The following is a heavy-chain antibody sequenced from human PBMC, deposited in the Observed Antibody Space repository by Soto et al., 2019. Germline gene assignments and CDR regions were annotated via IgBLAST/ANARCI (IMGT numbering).Heavy chain of an antibody. D-gene: IGHD6-13*01. Sequence: LFLTCTVSGGSRSSYYWSWIRQPAGKGLEWIGRIYTSGSTNYNPSLKSRVTMSVDTSKNQFSLKLSSVTAADTAVYYCARGEGSWYAPLGYGMDVWGQGTTVTVSS. CDR3: ARGEGSWYAPLGYGMDV. V-gene: IGHV4-4*07. CDR2: IYTSGST. J-gene: IGHJ6*02. CDR1: GGSRSSYY.